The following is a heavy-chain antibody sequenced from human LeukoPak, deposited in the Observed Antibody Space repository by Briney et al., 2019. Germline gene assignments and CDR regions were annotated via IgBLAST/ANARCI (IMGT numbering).Heavy chain of an antibody. CDR2: INPNSGGT. V-gene: IGHV1-2*04. J-gene: IGHJ4*02. CDR1: GYTFTGYY. CDR3: ATDRDSSGWYYFDY. Sequence: ASVKVSCKASGYTFTGYYMHWVRQAPGQGLEWMGWINPNSGGTNYAQKFQGWVTMTRDTSISTAYMELSRLRSEDTAVYYCATDRDSSGWYYFDYWGQGTLVTVSS. D-gene: IGHD6-19*01.